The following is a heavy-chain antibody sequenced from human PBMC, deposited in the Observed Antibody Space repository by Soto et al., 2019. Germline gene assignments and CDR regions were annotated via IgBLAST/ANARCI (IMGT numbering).Heavy chain of an antibody. CDR1: GFSLRGYW. D-gene: IGHD3-16*01. CDR3: AGGGGNFDQ. Sequence: VQLVESGGGLVQPGGSLTLTCAASGFSLRGYWMSWVRQAPGKGPEWVAKVKQDGSEKYYVDSVKGRFTFARDNAKNSRMLRMKTLRAEGSAGCFVAGGGGNFDQWGQGTLVTVSS. J-gene: IGHJ4*02. CDR2: VKQDGSEK. V-gene: IGHV3-7*04.